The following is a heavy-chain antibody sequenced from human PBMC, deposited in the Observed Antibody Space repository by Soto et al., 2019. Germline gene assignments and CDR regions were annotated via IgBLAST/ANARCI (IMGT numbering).Heavy chain of an antibody. D-gene: IGHD3-16*01. CDR3: ARRGRDGYYYVMEV. CDR1: GYSFTSYW. J-gene: IGHJ6*02. CDR2: IFPGDSDT. Sequence: GESLKISCKASGYSFTSYWIGWVRQMPGKGLEWMGIIFPGDSDTTYSPSFQGQVTISADKSTSTAYLHWTSLKASDTAMYYCARRGRDGYYYVMEVWGQGTTVTVSS. V-gene: IGHV5-51*01.